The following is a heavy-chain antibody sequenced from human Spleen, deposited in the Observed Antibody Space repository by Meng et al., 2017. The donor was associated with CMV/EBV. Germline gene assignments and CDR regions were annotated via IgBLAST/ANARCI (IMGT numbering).Heavy chain of an antibody. Sequence: SVKVSCKASGYTFSNDGLSWVRQAPGQGLEWMGGIILIPGTTKHAQKFQGRVTFTADKSTSTAYMELSSLRSEDTAVYYCARSRALSSSPSRPPTFAMVVWGPGATVTVSS. V-gene: IGHV1-69*10. D-gene: IGHD2-2*01. J-gene: IGHJ6*02. CDR3: ARSRALSSSPSRPPTFAMVV. CDR2: IILIPGTT. CDR1: GYTFSNDG.